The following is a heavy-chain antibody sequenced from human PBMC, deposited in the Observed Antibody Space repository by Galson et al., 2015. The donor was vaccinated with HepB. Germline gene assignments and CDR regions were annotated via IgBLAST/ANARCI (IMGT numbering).Heavy chain of an antibody. Sequence: CAISGDSVPSNSAAWNWIRQSPSRGLEWLGRTYYRSKWYNDYAVSVKSRVTINPDTSKNEFSLQLNSVTPEDTAVYYCARGVSAVQWGFDYWGQGTLVTVSS. J-gene: IGHJ4*02. CDR2: TYYRSKWYN. CDR1: GDSVPSNSAA. CDR3: ARGVSAVQWGFDY. D-gene: IGHD6-19*01. V-gene: IGHV6-1*01.